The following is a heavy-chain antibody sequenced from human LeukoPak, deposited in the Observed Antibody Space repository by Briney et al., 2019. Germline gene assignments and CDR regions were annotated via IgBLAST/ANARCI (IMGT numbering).Heavy chain of an antibody. CDR1: GGSISSGSYY. CDR3: ARGGGQSYYYYYMDV. Sequence: SETLSLTCTVSGGSISSGSYYWSWIRQPAGKGLEWIGRIYTSGSTNYNPSLKSRVTISVDTSKNQFSLKLSSVTAADTAVYYCARGGGQSYYYYYMDVWGKGTTVTVSS. D-gene: IGHD2-15*01. J-gene: IGHJ6*03. V-gene: IGHV4-61*02. CDR2: IYTSGST.